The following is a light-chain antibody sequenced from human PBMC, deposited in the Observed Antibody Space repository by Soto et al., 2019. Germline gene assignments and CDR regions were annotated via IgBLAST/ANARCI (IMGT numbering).Light chain of an antibody. CDR3: QQANSFPFT. Sequence: IHMAQSPSCVSASLGHSVTVFCRAGQSISRYLNWYQQRPGKAPKLLIYSASTLQSGVPSRFSGSGSGTEFTLTISSLQTEDFATYYCQQANSFPFTFGQGTRLEIK. V-gene: IGKV1-12*01. J-gene: IGKJ5*01. CDR1: QSISRY. CDR2: SAS.